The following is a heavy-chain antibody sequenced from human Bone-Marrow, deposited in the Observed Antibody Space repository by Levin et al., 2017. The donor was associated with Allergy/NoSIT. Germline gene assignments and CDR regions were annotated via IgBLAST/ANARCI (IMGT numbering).Heavy chain of an antibody. V-gene: IGHV3-49*04. J-gene: IGHJ6*02. CDR1: GFTFGEHA. CDR3: TRGPRLEWYRSGMDV. Sequence: PGESLKISCTGFGFTFGEHAMSWVRQAPGKGLEWVGFIRSKAYGGTTEYAASVKGRFSISRDDATSIAYLQMNSLKTEDTAVYYCTRGPRLEWYRSGMDVWGQGTTVTVSS. D-gene: IGHD3-3*01. CDR2: IRSKAYGGTT.